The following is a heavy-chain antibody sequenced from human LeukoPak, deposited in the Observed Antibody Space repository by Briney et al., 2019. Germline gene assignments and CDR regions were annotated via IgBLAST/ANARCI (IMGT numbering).Heavy chain of an antibody. V-gene: IGHV3-33*01. CDR3: ARVAVVGAITPGDY. J-gene: IGHJ4*02. CDR1: GFTFSSYG. D-gene: IGHD1-26*01. Sequence: GGSLRLSCAAPGFTFSSYGMHWVRQSPGKGLEWVAVIWYDGSNKYYADSVKGRFTISRDNSKNTLYLQMNSLRAGDTAVYYCARVAVVGAITPGDYWGQGTLVTVSS. CDR2: IWYDGSNK.